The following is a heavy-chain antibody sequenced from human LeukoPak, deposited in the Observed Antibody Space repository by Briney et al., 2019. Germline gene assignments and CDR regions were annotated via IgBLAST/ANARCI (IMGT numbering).Heavy chain of an antibody. CDR3: AADGSGGSGSYPVDY. CDR2: IVVGSGNT. D-gene: IGHD3-10*01. CDR1: GFTFTSSA. V-gene: IGHV1-58*01. J-gene: IGHJ4*02. Sequence: ASVKVSCKASGFTFTSSAVQWVRQARGQRLEWIGWIVVGSGNTNYAQKFQERVTITRDMSTSTAYMELSSLRSEDTAVYYCAADGSGGSGSYPVDYWGQGTLVTVSS.